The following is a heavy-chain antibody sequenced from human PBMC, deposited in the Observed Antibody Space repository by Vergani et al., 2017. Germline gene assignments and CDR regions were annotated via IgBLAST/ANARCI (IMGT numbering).Heavy chain of an antibody. CDR1: GFTFSSYW. CDR2: IKQDGSEK. CDR3: ARGWFEGDIVVVTEEFDY. V-gene: IGHV3-7*01. J-gene: IGHJ4*02. D-gene: IGHD2-2*01. Sequence: EVQLLESGGGLVQPGGSLRLSCAASGFTFSSYWMSWVRQAPGKGLEWVANIKQDGSEKYYVDSVKGRFTISRDNAKNSLYLQMNSLRAEDTAVYYCARGWFEGDIVVVTEEFDYWGQGTLVTVSS.